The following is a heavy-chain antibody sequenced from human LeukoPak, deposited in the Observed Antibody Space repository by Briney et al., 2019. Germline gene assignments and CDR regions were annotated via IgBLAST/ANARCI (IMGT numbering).Heavy chain of an antibody. D-gene: IGHD1-26*01. Sequence: PGTSLRLSCAASGFSFSTYAMHWVRQAPGKGLDWVAMIWSDASNQYYADSVKGRFTISRDNSKNTLYLQMNSLRAEDTAVYYCAKERRHSGSYYDYWGQGTLVTVSS. CDR2: IWSDASNQ. CDR3: AKERRHSGSYYDY. V-gene: IGHV3-33*06. CDR1: GFSFSTYA. J-gene: IGHJ4*02.